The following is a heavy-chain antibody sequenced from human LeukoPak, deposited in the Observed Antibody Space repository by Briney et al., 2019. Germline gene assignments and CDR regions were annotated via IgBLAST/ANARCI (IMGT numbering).Heavy chain of an antibody. CDR3: AYGPNTSGYRDDFEI. CDR1: GFSVTTNSMG. D-gene: IGHD3-22*01. CDR2: IYWDDGK. J-gene: IGHJ3*02. Sequence: SGATLVNPTQTLTLTCTFSGFSVTTNSMGVGWIRQPPGKALEWLALIYWDDGKRYSPSLKNRLTITKDTSKNQVVLTMTNMDPVDTATYYCAYGPNTSGYRDDFEIWGQGTMVTVSS. V-gene: IGHV2-5*02.